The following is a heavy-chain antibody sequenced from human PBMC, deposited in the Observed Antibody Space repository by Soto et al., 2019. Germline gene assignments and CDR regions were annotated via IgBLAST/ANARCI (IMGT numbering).Heavy chain of an antibody. Sequence: EVQLVESGGGLVQPGGSLRLSCAASRVTFSGYWVHWFCQAPGKGLVWVASIDSDGPTTSYADSVKGRITISRDNAENTLYLQMNSLRADDTGLYYCVRDSRSIAARPSGNFYFYTGMEVWGQGTTVTVSS. D-gene: IGHD6-6*01. V-gene: IGHV3-74*01. CDR2: IDSDGPTT. CDR1: RVTFSGYW. CDR3: VRDSRSIAARPSGNFYFYTGMEV. J-gene: IGHJ6*02.